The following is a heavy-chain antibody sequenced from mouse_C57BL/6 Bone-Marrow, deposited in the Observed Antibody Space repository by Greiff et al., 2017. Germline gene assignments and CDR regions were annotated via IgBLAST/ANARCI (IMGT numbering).Heavy chain of an antibody. CDR3: AAYYGSSIPRVDY. J-gene: IGHJ2*01. D-gene: IGHD1-1*01. Sequence: EVQLQQSGPELVKPGASVKISCKASGYTFTDYYMNWVKQSHGKSLEWIGDINPKNGGTSYNQKFKGKATLTVDKSSSTAYMELRSLTSEDSAVYYCAAYYGSSIPRVDYWGQGTTLTVSS. CDR2: INPKNGGT. V-gene: IGHV1-26*01. CDR1: GYTFTDYY.